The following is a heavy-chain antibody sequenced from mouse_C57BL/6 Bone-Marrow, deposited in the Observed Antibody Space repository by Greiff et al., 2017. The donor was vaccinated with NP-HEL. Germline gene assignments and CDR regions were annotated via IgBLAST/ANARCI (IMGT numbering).Heavy chain of an antibody. CDR3: ARGWFGAY. Sequence: ESGPGLVKPSQSLSLTCSVTGYSITSGYYWNWIRQFPGNKLEWMGYISYDGSNNYNPSLKNRISITRDTSKNQFFLKLNSVTTEDTATYCCARGWFGAYWGQGTLVTISA. J-gene: IGHJ3*01. V-gene: IGHV3-6*01. CDR1: GYSITSGYY. CDR2: ISYDGSN. D-gene: IGHD1-1*02.